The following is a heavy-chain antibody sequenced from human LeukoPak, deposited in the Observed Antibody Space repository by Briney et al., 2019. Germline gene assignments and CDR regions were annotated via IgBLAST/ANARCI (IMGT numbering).Heavy chain of an antibody. CDR1: GGSISSGDYY. Sequence: SETLSLTCTVSGGSISSGDYYWSWIRQPPGKGLEWIGYIYYSGSTNYNPSLKSRVTISVDTSENQFSLKLSSVTAADTAVYYCASLMRGWSGGVSGWFDPWGQGTLVTVSS. CDR2: IYYSGST. V-gene: IGHV4-61*08. CDR3: ASLMRGWSGGVSGWFDP. D-gene: IGHD3-10*01. J-gene: IGHJ5*02.